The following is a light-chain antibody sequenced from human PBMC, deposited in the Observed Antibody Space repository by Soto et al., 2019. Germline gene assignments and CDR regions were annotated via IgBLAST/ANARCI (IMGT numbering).Light chain of an antibody. CDR2: DVT. CDR1: SSDVGGHNY. V-gene: IGLV2-14*03. Sequence: QSALTQPASVSGSPGQSITISCTGTSSDVGGHNYVSWYQQHPGKAPKLMIYDVTNRPSGVSNRFSGSKSGNTASLTISGLQAEDEADYYCSSYLSSSTLGVFGTGTKLTVL. J-gene: IGLJ1*01. CDR3: SSYLSSSTLGV.